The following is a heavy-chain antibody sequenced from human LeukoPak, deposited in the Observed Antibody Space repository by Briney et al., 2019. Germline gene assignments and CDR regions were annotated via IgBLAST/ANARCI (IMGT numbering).Heavy chain of an antibody. D-gene: IGHD1-14*01. CDR2: IYYSGST. CDR3: ARSDAPGYYYYYMDV. CDR1: GGSISSSSYY. V-gene: IGHV4-39*01. J-gene: IGHJ6*03. Sequence: SETLSLTCTVSGGSISSSSYYWGWIRQPPGKGLEWIGSIYYSGSTYYNPSLKSRVTISVDTSKNQFSLKLSSVTAADTAVYYCARSDAPGYYYYYMDVWGKGTTVTVSS.